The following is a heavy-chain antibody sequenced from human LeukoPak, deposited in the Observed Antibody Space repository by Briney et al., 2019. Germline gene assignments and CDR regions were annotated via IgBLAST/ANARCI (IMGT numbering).Heavy chain of an antibody. D-gene: IGHD6-13*01. CDR2: ISGSGGST. CDR3: AKTRPLDSSSWSHGDY. CDR1: GFTFSGYA. Sequence: SGGSLRLSCAASGFTFSGYAMSWVRQAPGKGLEWVSAISGSGGSTYYADSVKGRFTISRDNSKNTLYLQMNSLRAEDTAVYYCAKTRPLDSSSWSHGDYWGQGTLVTVSS. V-gene: IGHV3-23*01. J-gene: IGHJ4*02.